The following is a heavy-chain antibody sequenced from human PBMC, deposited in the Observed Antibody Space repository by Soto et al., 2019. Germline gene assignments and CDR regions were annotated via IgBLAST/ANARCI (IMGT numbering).Heavy chain of an antibody. J-gene: IGHJ4*02. CDR2: IYYSGST. V-gene: IGHV4-39*02. Sequence: SETLTLTCTVSGGSISSSSYYWGWIRQPPGKGLEWIGSIYYSGSTYYNPSLKSRVTISVDTSKNQFSLKLSSVTAADTAVYYCARDLGLAADYWGQGALVTVSS. CDR3: ARDLGLAADY. CDR1: GGSISSSSYY.